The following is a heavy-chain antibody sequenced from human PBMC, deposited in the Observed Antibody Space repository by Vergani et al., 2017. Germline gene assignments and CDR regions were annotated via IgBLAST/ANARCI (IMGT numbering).Heavy chain of an antibody. CDR1: GGTFSSYA. CDR2: IIPIFGIA. Sequence: QVQLVQSGAEVKKPGCSVKVSCKASGGTFSSYAISWVRQAPGQGLEWMGGIIPIFGIANYAQKFQGRVTITADKSTSTAYMELSSLRSEDTAVYYCARERGDTATGYFDYWGQGTLVTVSS. CDR3: ARERGDTATGYFDY. J-gene: IGHJ4*02. D-gene: IGHD5-18*01. V-gene: IGHV1-69*17.